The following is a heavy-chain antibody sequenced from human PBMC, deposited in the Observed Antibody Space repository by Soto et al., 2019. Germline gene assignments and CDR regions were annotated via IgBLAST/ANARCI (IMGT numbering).Heavy chain of an antibody. CDR3: ASWDYDILTGYGL. Sequence: QVQLQQWGAGLLKPSETLSLTCAVYGGSFSGYYWSWIRQPPGKGLEWIGEINHSGSTNYNPSLKSRVTISVDTSKNQFSLKLSSVTAADTAVYYCASWDYDILTGYGLRGQGTLVTVSS. D-gene: IGHD3-9*01. J-gene: IGHJ4*02. V-gene: IGHV4-34*01. CDR2: INHSGST. CDR1: GGSFSGYY.